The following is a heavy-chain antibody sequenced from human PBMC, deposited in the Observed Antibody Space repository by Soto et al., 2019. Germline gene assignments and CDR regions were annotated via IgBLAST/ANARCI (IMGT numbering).Heavy chain of an antibody. CDR2: INSSGTTT. CDR1: GFHFNDYY. D-gene: IGHD3-10*01. V-gene: IGHV3-11*01. Sequence: PGGSLRLSCAASGFHFNDYYMGWIRQAPGKGLEWVADINSSGTTTHYVDSVKGRFTISRDNTKKSLYLHMSSLRVDDTATYYCARDAWGGPSGQGTLVTSPQ. CDR3: ARDAWGGP. J-gene: IGHJ5*02.